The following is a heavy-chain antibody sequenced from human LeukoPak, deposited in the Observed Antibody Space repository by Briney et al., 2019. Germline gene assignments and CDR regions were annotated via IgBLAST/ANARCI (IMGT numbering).Heavy chain of an antibody. Sequence: ASVKVSCKASGYTFTGYYMHWVRQAPGQGLEWMGWINPNSGGTNYAQKFQGRVTMTGDTSISTAYMELSRLRSDDTAVYYCARTRNDYSNPIDYWGQGTLVTVSS. CDR1: GYTFTGYY. CDR3: ARTRNDYSNPIDY. V-gene: IGHV1-2*02. CDR2: INPNSGGT. J-gene: IGHJ4*02. D-gene: IGHD4-11*01.